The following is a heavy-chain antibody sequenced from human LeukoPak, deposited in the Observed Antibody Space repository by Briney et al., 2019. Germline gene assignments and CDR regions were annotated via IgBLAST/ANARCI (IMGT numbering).Heavy chain of an antibody. CDR1: GFTFSSYA. J-gene: IGHJ4*02. D-gene: IGHD1-1*01. CDR3: STVEHF. V-gene: IGHV3-30*04. Sequence: GGSLRLSCVASGFTFSSYAMHWVRQAPGKGLEWVAVISYDGSNKYYADSVKGRFTISRDDVKNMLYLQMNSLRVEDTGLYYCSTVEHFWGQGTLVTVSS. CDR2: ISYDGSNK.